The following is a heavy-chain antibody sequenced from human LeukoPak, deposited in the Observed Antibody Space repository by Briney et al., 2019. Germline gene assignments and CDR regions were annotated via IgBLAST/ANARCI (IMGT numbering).Heavy chain of an antibody. V-gene: IGHV3-7*03. Sequence: GGSLRLSCAASGFTFSSYWMNWVRQAPGKGLEWVADIKPDGGETYYVDSVKGRFTISRDNAKSSLYLQMNSLRAEDTAVYYCAKDYYYDSSGYYHTGFDYWGQGTLVTVSS. CDR2: IKPDGGET. CDR3: AKDYYYDSSGYYHTGFDY. J-gene: IGHJ4*02. CDR1: GFTFSSYW. D-gene: IGHD3-22*01.